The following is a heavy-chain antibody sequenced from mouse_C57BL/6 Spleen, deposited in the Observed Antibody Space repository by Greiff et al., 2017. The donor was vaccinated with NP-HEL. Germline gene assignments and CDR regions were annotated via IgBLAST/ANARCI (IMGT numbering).Heavy chain of an antibody. V-gene: IGHV3-6*01. CDR2: ISYDGSN. CDR1: GYSITSGYY. J-gene: IGHJ4*01. D-gene: IGHD1-1*01. CDR3: ARDQDYDYAMDY. Sequence: EVQLQQSGPGLVKPSQSLSLTCSVTGYSITSGYYWNWIRQFPGNKLEWMGYISYDGSNNYNPSLKNRISITRDTSKNQFFLKLNSVTTEDTATYYCARDQDYDYAMDYWGQGTSVTVSS.